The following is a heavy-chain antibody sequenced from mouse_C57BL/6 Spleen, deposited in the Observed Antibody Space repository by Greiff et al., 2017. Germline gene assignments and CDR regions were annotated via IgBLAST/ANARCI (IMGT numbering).Heavy chain of an antibody. CDR3: ASQDGSPAY. D-gene: IGHD1-1*01. J-gene: IGHJ3*01. CDR1: GYTFTSYW. CDR2: IDPSASYT. V-gene: IGHV1-50*01. Sequence: QVQLQQPGAELVKPGASVKLSCKASGYTFTSYWMQWVKQRPGQGLEWIGEIDPSASYTNYNQKFKGKATLTVDTSSSAAYMQLSSLTSEDSAVYYGASQDGSPAYWGQGTLVTVSA.